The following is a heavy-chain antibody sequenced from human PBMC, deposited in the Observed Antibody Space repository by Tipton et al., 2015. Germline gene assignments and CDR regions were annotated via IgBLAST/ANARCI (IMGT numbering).Heavy chain of an antibody. CDR1: GDSISSLNW. CDR2: IHHGGTT. J-gene: IGHJ6*02. V-gene: IGHV4-4*02. CDR3: ARHLYYYYYGMDV. Sequence: TLSLTCSVSGDSISSLNWWTWVRQPPGKGLEWIGEIHHGGTTNYNPSLRSRVTISADTSKNQFSLKLSSVTAADTAVYYCARHLYYYYYGMDVWGQGTTVTVSS.